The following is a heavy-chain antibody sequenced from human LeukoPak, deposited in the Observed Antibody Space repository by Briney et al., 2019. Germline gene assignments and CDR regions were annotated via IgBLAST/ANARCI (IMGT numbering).Heavy chain of an antibody. D-gene: IGHD1-1*01. V-gene: IGHV3-30*18. CDR2: ISYDGSNK. Sequence: GGSLRLSCAASGFTFNNYAMTWVRQAPGKGLEWVAVISYDGSNKYYADSVKGRFTISRDNSKNTLYLQMNSLRAEDTAVYYCAKDLDLLYTDAFDIWGQGTMVTVSS. J-gene: IGHJ3*02. CDR3: AKDLDLLYTDAFDI. CDR1: GFTFNNYA.